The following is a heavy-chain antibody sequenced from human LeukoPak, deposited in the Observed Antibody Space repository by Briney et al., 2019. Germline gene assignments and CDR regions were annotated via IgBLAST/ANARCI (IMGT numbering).Heavy chain of an antibody. CDR1: GGSISSYY. Sequence: SETLSLTCTVSGGSISSYYWSWIRQPPGKGLEWIGYIYYSGSTNYNPSLKSRVTISVDTSKNQFSLKLSSVTAADTAVYYCARGSKVYGGNFDYWGQGTLVTVSS. CDR3: ARGSKVYGGNFDY. D-gene: IGHD4-23*01. CDR2: IYYSGST. V-gene: IGHV4-59*01. J-gene: IGHJ4*02.